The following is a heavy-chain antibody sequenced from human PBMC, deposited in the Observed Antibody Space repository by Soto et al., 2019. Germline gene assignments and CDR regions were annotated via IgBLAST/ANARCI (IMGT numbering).Heavy chain of an antibody. V-gene: IGHV3-23*01. CDR3: AKVLIWFGQRFGLDV. J-gene: IGHJ6*02. CDR2: ISGSGSTL. Sequence: DEQLLESGGGLVQPRGSLRLSCAATGFAFSSQAMSWVRQAPGKGLEWVSGISGSGSTLYYADSVKGRFTISRDNSMNTLYLQMNSLRAADTAVYYCAKVLIWFGQRFGLDVWGQGTTVTVSS. D-gene: IGHD3-10*01. CDR1: GFAFSSQA.